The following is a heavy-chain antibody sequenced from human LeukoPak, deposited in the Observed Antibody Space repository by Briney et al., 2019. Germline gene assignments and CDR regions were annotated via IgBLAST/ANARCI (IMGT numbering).Heavy chain of an antibody. CDR3: ARGGCSGGSCYRFFDS. J-gene: IGHJ4*02. CDR1: GGSISSGGYY. D-gene: IGHD2-15*01. Sequence: SQTLSLTCTVSGGSISSGGYYWSWIRQHPGKGLEWIGYIYYSGSTYYNPSLKSRVTISVDTSKNQFSLKLSSVTAADTAVYYCARGGCSGGSCYRFFDSWGQGTLVTVSS. V-gene: IGHV4-31*03. CDR2: IYYSGST.